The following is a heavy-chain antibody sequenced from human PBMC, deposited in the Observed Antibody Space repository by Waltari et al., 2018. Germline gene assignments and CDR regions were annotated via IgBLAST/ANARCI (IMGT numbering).Heavy chain of an antibody. D-gene: IGHD3-16*01. J-gene: IGHJ4*02. Sequence: QLQLQESGPGLVKPSETLSLTCTVSGGSISSSSYYWGWIRQPPGKGLEWIGSIYYSGSTYYNPSLKSRVTISVDTSKNQFSLKLSSVTAADTAVYYCARDSGGRRGDYWGQGTLVTVSS. CDR2: IYYSGST. CDR3: ARDSGGRRGDY. V-gene: IGHV4-39*07. CDR1: GGSISSSSYY.